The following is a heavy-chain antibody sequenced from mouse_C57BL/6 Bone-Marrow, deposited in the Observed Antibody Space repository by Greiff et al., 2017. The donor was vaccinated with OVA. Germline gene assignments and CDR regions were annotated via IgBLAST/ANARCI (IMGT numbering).Heavy chain of an antibody. CDR2: IYPGSGST. CDR1: GYTFTSYW. D-gene: IGHD1-1*01. CDR3: ARRYGSSYEDAMDY. V-gene: IGHV1-55*01. J-gene: IGHJ4*01. Sequence: QVQLKQPGAELVKPGASVKMSCKASGYTFTSYWITWVKQRPGQGLEWIGDIYPGSGSTNYNEKFKSKATLTVDTSSSTAYMQLSSLTSEDSAVYYFARRYGSSYEDAMDYWGQGTSVTVSS.